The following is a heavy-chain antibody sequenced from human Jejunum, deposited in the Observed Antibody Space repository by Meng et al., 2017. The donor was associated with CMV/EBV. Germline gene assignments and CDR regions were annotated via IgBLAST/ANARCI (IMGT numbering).Heavy chain of an antibody. CDR3: VRRGYDLNFDY. V-gene: IGHV2-5*02. CDR2: IYWDNDK. D-gene: IGHD5-12*01. CDR1: GFSFISGVG. Sequence: QITPEESGPTLVKPTQTLTLTCSFSGFSFISGVGVGWVRQPPRKALEWLAIIYWDNDKRYSPSLNSRLTITKDTSKNQVVLTMTNMDSVDTATYYCVRRGYDLNFDYWGQGTLVTVSS. J-gene: IGHJ4*02.